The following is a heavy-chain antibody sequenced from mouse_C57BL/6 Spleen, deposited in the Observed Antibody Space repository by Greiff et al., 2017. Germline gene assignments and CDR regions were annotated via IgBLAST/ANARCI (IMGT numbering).Heavy chain of an antibody. CDR1: GYTFTSYW. Sequence: VQLQQPGAELVRPGTSVKLSCKASGYTFTSYWMHWVKQRPGQGLEWIGVIDPSDSYTNYNQKFKGKATLTVDTSSSTAYMQLSSLTSEDSAVYYCAYSNYYAMDYWGRGTSVTVSS. D-gene: IGHD2-5*01. V-gene: IGHV1-59*01. CDR3: AYSNYYAMDY. J-gene: IGHJ4*01. CDR2: IDPSDSYT.